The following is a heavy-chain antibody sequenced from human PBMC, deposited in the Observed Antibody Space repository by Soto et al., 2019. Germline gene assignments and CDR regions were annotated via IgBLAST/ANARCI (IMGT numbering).Heavy chain of an antibody. V-gene: IGHV4-59*01. D-gene: IGHD3-10*01. CDR1: GGSISSYY. J-gene: IGHJ6*03. CDR2: IYYSGST. CDR3: ASDYYYGSGTNGDYYYMDV. Sequence: TSETLSLTCTVSGGSISSYYWSWIRQPPGKGLEWIGYIYYSGSTNYNPSLKSRVTISVDTSKNQFSLKLSSVTAADTAVYYCASDYYYGSGTNGDYYYMDVWGKGTTVTVSS.